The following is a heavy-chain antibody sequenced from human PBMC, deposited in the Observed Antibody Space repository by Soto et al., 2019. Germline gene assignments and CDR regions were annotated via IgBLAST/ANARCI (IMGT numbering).Heavy chain of an antibody. Sequence: PSQTLSLTCAISGDSVSSNSAAWNWIRQSPSRGLEWLGRTYYRSKWYNDYAVSVKSRITINPDTSKNQFSLQLNSVTPEDTAVYYCARDKFHGIAAAGTPASPLDYWGQGTLVTVSS. D-gene: IGHD6-13*01. CDR3: ARDKFHGIAAAGTPASPLDY. V-gene: IGHV6-1*01. CDR1: GDSVSSNSAA. CDR2: TYYRSKWYN. J-gene: IGHJ4*02.